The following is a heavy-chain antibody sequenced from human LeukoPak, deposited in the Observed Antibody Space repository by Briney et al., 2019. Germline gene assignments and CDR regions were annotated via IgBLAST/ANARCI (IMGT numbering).Heavy chain of an antibody. J-gene: IGHJ4*02. CDR2: ISSSGSTI. CDR1: GFTFSDYY. V-gene: IGHV3-11*04. Sequence: PGGSLRLSCAASGFTFSDYYMSWIRQAPGKGLEWVSYISSSGSTIYYADSVKGRFTISRDNSKNTLYLQMSSLRAEDTAVYYCAKGPEVRGVIVILKTGEKGALDYWGQGTLVTVSS. CDR3: AKGPEVRGVIVILKTGEKGALDY. D-gene: IGHD3-10*01.